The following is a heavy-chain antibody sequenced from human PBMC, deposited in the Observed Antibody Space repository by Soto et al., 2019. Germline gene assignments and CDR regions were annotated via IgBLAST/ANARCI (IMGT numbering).Heavy chain of an antibody. CDR3: AHYPRYGSGSYYNVRYYFDY. CDR1: GFSLSTSGVG. CDR2: IYWNDDK. Sequence: SGPTLVKPTQTLTLTCTFSGFSLSTSGVGVGWIRQPPGKALEWLALIYWNDDKRYSPSLKSRLTITKDTSKNQVVLTMTNMDPVDTATYYCAHYPRYGSGSYYNVRYYFDYWGQGTLVTVSS. J-gene: IGHJ4*02. V-gene: IGHV2-5*01. D-gene: IGHD3-10*01.